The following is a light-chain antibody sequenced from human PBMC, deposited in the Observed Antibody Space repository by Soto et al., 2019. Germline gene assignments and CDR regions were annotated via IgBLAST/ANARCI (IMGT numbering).Light chain of an antibody. J-gene: IGKJ1*01. Sequence: ESVLTQSPGTLSLSPGERAALSCRASQSVSSSYLAWYQQKSGQAPRLLIHGASNRATGIPDRFSGSGSGTDFTLTISRLEPEDFAVYYCQQYGSSGTFGQGTKVDIK. V-gene: IGKV3-20*01. CDR2: GAS. CDR1: QSVSSSY. CDR3: QQYGSSGT.